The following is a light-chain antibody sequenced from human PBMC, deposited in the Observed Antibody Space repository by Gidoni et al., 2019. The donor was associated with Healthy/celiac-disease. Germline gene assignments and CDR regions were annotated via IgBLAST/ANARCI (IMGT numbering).Light chain of an antibody. J-gene: IGKJ1*01. V-gene: IGKV4-1*01. Sequence: DIVMTQSPDSLAASLGERATINCKSSQSVLYSSNNKNYLAWYQQKPGQPPKLLIYWASTRESGVPDRFSGSGSGTDFTLTISSLQAEDVAVYYCQQYYSTDPTFGQGTKVEIK. CDR2: WAS. CDR3: QQYYSTDPT. CDR1: QSVLYSSNNKNY.